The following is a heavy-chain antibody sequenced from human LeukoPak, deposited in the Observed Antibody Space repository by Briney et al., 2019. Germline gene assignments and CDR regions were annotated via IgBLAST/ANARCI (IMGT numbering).Heavy chain of an antibody. CDR2: IYWDDDK. V-gene: IGHV2-5*02. CDR1: GGSISSSGYY. D-gene: IGHD3-10*01. J-gene: IGHJ6*03. CDR3: AHSSSSMVRGVIIDYYMDV. Sequence: TLSLTCTVSGGSISSSGYYWGWIRQPPGKALEWLALIYWDDDKRYSPSLKSRLTITKDTSKNQVVLTMTNMDPVDTATYYCAHSSSSMVRGVIIDYYMDVWGKGTTVTVSS.